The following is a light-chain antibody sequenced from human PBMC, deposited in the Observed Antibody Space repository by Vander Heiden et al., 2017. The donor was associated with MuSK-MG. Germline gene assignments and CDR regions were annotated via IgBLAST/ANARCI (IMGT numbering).Light chain of an antibody. V-gene: IGKV4-1*01. CDR3: HQHYDTPWT. CDR1: QSVLHNSKNKNY. CDR2: WAS. Sequence: EIVLTQSPASLPVSLGERATINCRSSQSVLHNSKNKNYLAWYQQKPGQPPKLLIYWASTRESGVPDRFSGSGSETDFTLTISSLQAEDVAVYYCHQHYDTPWTFGQGTKVEI. J-gene: IGKJ1*01.